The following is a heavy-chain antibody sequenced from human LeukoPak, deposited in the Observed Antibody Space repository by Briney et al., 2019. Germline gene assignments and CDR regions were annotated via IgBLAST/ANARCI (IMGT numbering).Heavy chain of an antibody. D-gene: IGHD1-26*01. CDR3: ARDGRYYYAFDI. J-gene: IGHJ3*02. V-gene: IGHV4-30-4*07. Sequence: SETLSLTCTVSGGSISSRPYYWSWIRQPPGKGLEWIGYIYYSGSTYYNPSLKSRATISVDTSKNQFSLKLSSVTAADTAVYYCARDGRYYYAFDIWGQGTMVTVSS. CDR2: IYYSGST. CDR1: GGSISSRPYY.